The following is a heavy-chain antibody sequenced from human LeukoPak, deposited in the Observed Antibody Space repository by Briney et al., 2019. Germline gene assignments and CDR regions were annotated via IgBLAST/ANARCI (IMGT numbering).Heavy chain of an antibody. J-gene: IGHJ6*02. CDR3: ARGSGQFLEWLEYYYYGMDV. D-gene: IGHD3-3*01. V-gene: IGHV1-18*01. CDR1: GYTFTSYG. Sequence: ASVKVSCRASGYTFTSYGISWVRQAPGQGLEWMGWISAYNGNTNYAQKLQGRVTMTTDTSTSTAYMELRSLRSDDTAVYYCARGSGQFLEWLEYYYYGMDVWGQGTTVTVSS. CDR2: ISAYNGNT.